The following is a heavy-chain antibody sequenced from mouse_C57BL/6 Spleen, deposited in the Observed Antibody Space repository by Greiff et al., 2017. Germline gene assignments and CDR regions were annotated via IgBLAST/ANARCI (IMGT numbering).Heavy chain of an antibody. Sequence: QVQLQQSGPELVKPGASVKISCKASGYAFSSSWMNWVKQRPGKGLEWIGRIYPGDGDTNYNGKFKGKATLTADKSSSTAYMQLSSLTSEDSAVCIWAREGGYSLDYWGQGTTLTVSS. J-gene: IGHJ2*01. CDR1: GYAFSSSW. CDR3: AREGGYSLDY. D-gene: IGHD2-12*01. CDR2: IYPGDGDT. V-gene: IGHV1-82*01.